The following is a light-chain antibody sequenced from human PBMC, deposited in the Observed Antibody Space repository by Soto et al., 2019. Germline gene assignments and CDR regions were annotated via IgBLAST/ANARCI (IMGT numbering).Light chain of an antibody. CDR2: EVR. J-gene: IGLJ1*01. CDR3: NSYTTSYTYV. V-gene: IGLV2-14*01. Sequence: QSALTQPASVSGSPGQSITISCTGTSSDFGTYNRVSWYQQPPGTAPKLIIYEVRNRPSGVSNRFSGSKSGNTAYLTISGLQAEDEADYFCNSYTTSYTYVFGTGTKVTVL. CDR1: SSDFGTYNR.